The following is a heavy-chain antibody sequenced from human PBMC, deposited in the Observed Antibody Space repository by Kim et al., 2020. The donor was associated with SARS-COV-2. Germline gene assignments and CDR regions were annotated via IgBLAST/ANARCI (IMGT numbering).Heavy chain of an antibody. J-gene: IGHJ6*03. CDR3: FTPGDLDPYYMDV. Sequence: YAASVKGRFTISRDDSKNTAYLQMNSLKTEDTAVYYCFTPGDLDPYYMDVWGKGTTVTVSS. V-gene: IGHV3-73*01. D-gene: IGHD4-17*01.